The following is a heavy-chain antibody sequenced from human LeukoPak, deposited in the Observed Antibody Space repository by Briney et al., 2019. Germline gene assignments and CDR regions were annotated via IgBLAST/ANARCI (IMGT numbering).Heavy chain of an antibody. CDR1: GGSISSNSHY. CDR2: VHYSGSA. Sequence: SETLSLTCAVAGGSISSNSHYWGWIRQPPGTGLEWIGSVHYSGSAYYNPSLKSRVTISVDTSKNQFSLKVTSVTAADTAVYYCARDMAQGENWLDPWGQGTLVTVSS. CDR3: ARDMAQGENWLDP. J-gene: IGHJ5*02. V-gene: IGHV4-39*07. D-gene: IGHD3-16*01.